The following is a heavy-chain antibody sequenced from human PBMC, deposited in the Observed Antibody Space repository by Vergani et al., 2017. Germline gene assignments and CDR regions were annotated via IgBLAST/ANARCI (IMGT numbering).Heavy chain of an antibody. CDR3: AKKGVSLYYYGGDV. CDR1: GYTFGHFD. Sequence: QEQLLQSGGGVVQPGGSLRLSCIGSGYTFGHFDMHWVRQAPGKGLAWVAFIRYDGSNQQYIDSVKGRFTISRDNSKDTLFLQMNGLRPDDTGTYFCAKKGVSLYYYGGDVWVQGTTITVSS. V-gene: IGHV3-30*02. D-gene: IGHD3-10*01. J-gene: IGHJ6*02. CDR2: IRYDGSNQ.